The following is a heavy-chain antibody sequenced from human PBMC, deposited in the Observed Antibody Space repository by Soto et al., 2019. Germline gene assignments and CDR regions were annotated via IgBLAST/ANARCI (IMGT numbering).Heavy chain of an antibody. CDR3: ARDPLSYGSGGLYYYYYYGMDV. D-gene: IGHD3-10*01. V-gene: IGHV1-69*13. CDR2: IIPIFGTA. CDR1: GGTFSSYA. Sequence: SVKVSCKASGGTFSSYAISWVRQAPGQGLEWMGGIIPIFGTANYAQKFQGRVTITADESTSTAYMELSSLRSEETAVYYCARDPLSYGSGGLYYYYYYGMDVWGQGTTVTVSS. J-gene: IGHJ6*02.